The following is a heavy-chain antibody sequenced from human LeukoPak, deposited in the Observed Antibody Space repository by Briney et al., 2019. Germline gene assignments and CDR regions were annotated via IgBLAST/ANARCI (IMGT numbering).Heavy chain of an antibody. CDR1: GFTFSSYA. V-gene: IGHV3-30*04. D-gene: IGHD2-8*02. CDR3: ARGTGGHLDH. J-gene: IGHJ4*02. Sequence: PGGSLRLSCAASGFTFSSYAMHWVRQAPGKGLEWVAVISYDGSNKYYADSVKGRFTISRDNAKNTLYLQMDSLRAEDTAVYYCARGTGGHLDHWGQGTLVTVSS. CDR2: ISYDGSNK.